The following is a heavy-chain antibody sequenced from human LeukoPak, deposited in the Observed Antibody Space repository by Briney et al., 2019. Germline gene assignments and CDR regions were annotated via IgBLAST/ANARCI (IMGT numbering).Heavy chain of an antibody. D-gene: IGHD6-13*01. Sequence: NPSETLSLTCTVSGGSVSGYFWSWIRQPPGKGLEWIGYIYYSGSTNYNPSLKSRVTISVDTSKNQFSLKLSSVTAADTAVYYCARSITSSWYGDFQHWGQGTLVTVSS. CDR1: GGSVSGYF. J-gene: IGHJ1*01. CDR3: ARSITSSWYGDFQH. V-gene: IGHV4-59*02. CDR2: IYYSGST.